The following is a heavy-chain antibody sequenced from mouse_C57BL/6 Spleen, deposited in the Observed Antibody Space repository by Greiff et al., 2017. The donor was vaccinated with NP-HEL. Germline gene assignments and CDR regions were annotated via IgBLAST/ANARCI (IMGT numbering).Heavy chain of an antibody. D-gene: IGHD1-1*01. J-gene: IGHJ4*01. CDR2: IYPGSGST. Sequence: VQLQQSGAELVKPGASVKMSCKASGYTFTSYWITWVKQRPGQGLEWIGDIYPGSGSTNYNEKFKSKATLTVDTSSSTAYMQLSSLTSEDSAVYYCARGGYYYGSSYEYAMDYWGQGTSVTVSS. CDR1: GYTFTSYW. V-gene: IGHV1-55*01. CDR3: ARGGYYYGSSYEYAMDY.